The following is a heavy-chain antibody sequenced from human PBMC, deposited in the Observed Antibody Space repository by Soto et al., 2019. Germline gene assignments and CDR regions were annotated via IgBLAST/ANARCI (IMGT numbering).Heavy chain of an antibody. J-gene: IGHJ4*02. D-gene: IGHD2-2*01. Sequence: EVQLVESGGGLVKPGGSLRLSGAASGFTFSDSSINWVRQAPGKGLEWVSVISSSSNYIYYADSVKGRFTISRANAKNSLYLQMNSLRAEDTAVYYCARAGCTTTTCPLFDYWGQGTLGTVSS. CDR2: ISSSSNYI. V-gene: IGHV3-21*01. CDR3: ARAGCTTTTCPLFDY. CDR1: GFTFSDSS.